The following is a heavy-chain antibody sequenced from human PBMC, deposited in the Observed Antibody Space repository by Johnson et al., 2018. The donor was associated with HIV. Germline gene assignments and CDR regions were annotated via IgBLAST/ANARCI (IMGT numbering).Heavy chain of an antibody. CDR1: GFTFDDYG. CDR2: INWNGGST. J-gene: IGHJ3*02. CDR3: ERRGLVGIVATSRGAFDI. D-gene: IGHD5-12*01. Sequence: VQLVESGGGVVQPGRSLRLSCAASGFTFDDYGMSWVRQAPGKGLEWVSGINWNGGSTGYADSVKGRFTISRDNSKNTLYLQMNSLRAEDTAVYYCERRGLVGIVATSRGAFDIWGQGTMVTVSS. V-gene: IGHV3-20*04.